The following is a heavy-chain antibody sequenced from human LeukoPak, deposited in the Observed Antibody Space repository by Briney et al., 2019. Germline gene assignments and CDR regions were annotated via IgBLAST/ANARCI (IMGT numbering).Heavy chain of an antibody. V-gene: IGHV5-51*01. D-gene: IGHD3-10*01. CDR2: IYPVDSDA. CDR1: GDSFTNYW. CDR3: ARPAGRWGSRYNFDAFDI. Sequence: GGSLKISCKGSGDSFTNYWIGWVGQMAGQGLEGMGLIYPVDSDARYSPSFQGQVTFSADDSIDTAYLQWSSLNASDTAMYYCARPAGRWGSRYNFDAFDIWGHGTMVTVSP. J-gene: IGHJ3*02.